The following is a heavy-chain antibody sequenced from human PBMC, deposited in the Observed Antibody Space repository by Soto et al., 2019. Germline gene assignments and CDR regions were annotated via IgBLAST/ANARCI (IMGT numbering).Heavy chain of an antibody. V-gene: IGHV4-34*01. Sequence: QVQLQQSGAGLLKPSETLSLTCAVYGESFSGYIWTWIRQTPGKGLQWIGQINHSGSASYNPSLTRRVTISVHTSNSQSSLELSSVTAAATAVYYCARGLITGSHYSGGWYYFDSWGQGTQVTVSS. CDR1: GESFSGYI. D-gene: IGHD6-19*01. CDR2: INHSGSA. J-gene: IGHJ4*02. CDR3: ARGLITGSHYSGGWYYFDS.